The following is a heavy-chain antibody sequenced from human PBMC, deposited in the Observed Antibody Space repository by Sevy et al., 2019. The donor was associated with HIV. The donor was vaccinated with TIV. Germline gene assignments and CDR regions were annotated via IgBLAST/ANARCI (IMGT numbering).Heavy chain of an antibody. CDR3: ARDFTRGYCSSTSCYSTSRGEDPMYYYYYMDV. D-gene: IGHD2-2*01. V-gene: IGHV3-11*01. Sequence: GGSLRLSCAASGFTFSDYYMSWIRQAPGKGLEWVSYISSSGSTIYYADSVKGRFTISRDNAKNSLYLQMNSLRAEDTGVYYCARDFTRGYCSSTSCYSTSRGEDPMYYYYYMDVWGKGTTVTVSS. CDR1: GFTFSDYY. J-gene: IGHJ6*03. CDR2: ISSSGSTI.